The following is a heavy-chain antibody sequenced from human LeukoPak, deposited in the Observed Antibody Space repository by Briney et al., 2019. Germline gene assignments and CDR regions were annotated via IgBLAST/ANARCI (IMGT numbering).Heavy chain of an antibody. V-gene: IGHV3-9*03. D-gene: IGHD2-2*01. J-gene: IGHJ4*02. Sequence: PGGSLRLSCAASGFTFDDYGMHWVRQAPGKGLEWVSGINWNSGSIDYADSVKGRFTISRDNAKNSLYLQMNSLRAEDMALYYCAKDSRRHCSSTSCYPFDYWGQGTLVTVSS. CDR1: GFTFDDYG. CDR3: AKDSRRHCSSTSCYPFDY. CDR2: INWNSGSI.